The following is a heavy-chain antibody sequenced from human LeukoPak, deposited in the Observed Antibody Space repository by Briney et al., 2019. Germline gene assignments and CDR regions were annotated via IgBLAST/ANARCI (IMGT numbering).Heavy chain of an antibody. V-gene: IGHV4-59*01. CDR1: VGSISSYY. CDR2: IYYSGST. CDR3: ARVGQQLVPGPIDY. Sequence: PSETLSLTCTVSVGSISSYYWSWIRQPPGKGLEWIGYIYYSGSTNYNPSLKSRVTISVDTSKNQFSLKLSSVTAADTAVYYCARVGQQLVPGPIDYWGQGTLVTVSS. J-gene: IGHJ4*02. D-gene: IGHD6-13*01.